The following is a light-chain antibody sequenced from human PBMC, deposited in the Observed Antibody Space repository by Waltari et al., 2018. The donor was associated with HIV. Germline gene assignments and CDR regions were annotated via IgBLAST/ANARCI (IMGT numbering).Light chain of an antibody. CDR2: NKE. J-gene: IGLJ2*01. CDR1: ISNIGNNI. CDR3: AAFDDELDGVL. Sequence: QSVLTQAPSASGTPGQRVTLSCSGGISNIGNNIVNWYQHLPGTAPKHLIQNKEQRPSGVPDRFSGAKSGTSASLAISGLQSEDEADYYWAAFDDELDGVLFGGGTKLTVL. V-gene: IGLV1-44*01.